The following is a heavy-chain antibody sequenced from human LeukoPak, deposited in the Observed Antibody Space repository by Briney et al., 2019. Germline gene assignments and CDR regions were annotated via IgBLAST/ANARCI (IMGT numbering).Heavy chain of an antibody. J-gene: IGHJ4*02. CDR1: GGSINNYY. Sequence: SETLSLPCTVSGGSINNYYWMWIRQPPGKGLEWIGYIYYSGGTHYNPSLKSQVTMLVDTSKNQFSLKLTAVTAADTAVYYCARETPGAGHFDYWGQGSLVTVSS. V-gene: IGHV4-59*01. D-gene: IGHD7-27*01. CDR3: ARETPGAGHFDY. CDR2: IYYSGGT.